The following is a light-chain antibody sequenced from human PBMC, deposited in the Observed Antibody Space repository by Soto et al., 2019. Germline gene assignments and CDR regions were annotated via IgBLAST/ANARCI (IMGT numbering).Light chain of an antibody. V-gene: IGKV3-20*01. Sequence: EIVLTQTPGTLSLSPGERATVSCRSSQSVSSSFLAWYQQKPGQAPRLLIYGASTRATGIPARFSGSGSGTDFTLTISSLEPEDFAVYYCQQYGTSPITFGQGTRLEIK. CDR3: QQYGTSPIT. CDR2: GAS. CDR1: QSVSSSF. J-gene: IGKJ5*01.